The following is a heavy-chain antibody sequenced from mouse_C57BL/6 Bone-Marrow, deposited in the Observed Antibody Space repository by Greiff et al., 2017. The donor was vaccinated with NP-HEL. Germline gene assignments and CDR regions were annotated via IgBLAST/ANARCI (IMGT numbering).Heavy chain of an antibody. CDR2: ISNGGGST. V-gene: IGHV5-12*01. CDR1: GFTFSDYY. Sequence: DVKLVESGGGLVQPGGSLKLSCAASGFTFSDYYMYWVRQTPEKRLEWVAYISNGGGSTYYPDTVKGRFTISRDNAKNTLYLQMSRLKSEDTAMYYCARPPSNWDVRTWFAYWGQGTLVTVSA. J-gene: IGHJ3*01. D-gene: IGHD4-1*01. CDR3: ARPPSNWDVRTWFAY.